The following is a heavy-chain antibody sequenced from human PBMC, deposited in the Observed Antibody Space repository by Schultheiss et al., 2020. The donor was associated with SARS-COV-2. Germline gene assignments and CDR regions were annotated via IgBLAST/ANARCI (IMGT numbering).Heavy chain of an antibody. D-gene: IGHD3-3*01. J-gene: IGHJ4*02. CDR2: ISGSGGST. CDR3: ARDDFWSAIARLYDY. Sequence: GGSLRLSCAASGFTFSSYSMNWVRQAPGKGLEWVSAISGSGGSTYYADSVKGRFTISGDNSKNTLYLQMNRLRAEDTAVYYCARDDFWSAIARLYDYWGQGTLVTVSS. CDR1: GFTFSSYS. V-gene: IGHV3-23*01.